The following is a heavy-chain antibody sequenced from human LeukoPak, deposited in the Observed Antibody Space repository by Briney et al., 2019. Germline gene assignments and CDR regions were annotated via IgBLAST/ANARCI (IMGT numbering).Heavy chain of an antibody. D-gene: IGHD3-22*01. V-gene: IGHV3-49*04. CDR1: GFTFSDYA. Sequence: PGGSLRLSCTTSGFTFSDYAVSWVRQAPGKGLEWIGFIRNKANGGTTEYAASVKGRFTNSRDDSKTIAHLQMSSLKTEDTAVYYCSRFYSSGWASGAFDIWGQGTMVTVSS. CDR3: SRFYSSGWASGAFDI. CDR2: IRNKANGGTT. J-gene: IGHJ3*02.